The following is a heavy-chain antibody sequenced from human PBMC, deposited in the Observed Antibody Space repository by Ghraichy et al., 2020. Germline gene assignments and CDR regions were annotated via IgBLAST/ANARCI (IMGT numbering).Heavy chain of an antibody. CDR2: IYHSGST. Sequence: SETLSLTCAVSGGSISSGGYSWSWIRQPPGKGLEWIGYIYHSGSTYYNPSLKSRVTISVDRSKNQFSLKLSSVTAADTAVYYCARAPLIGEMEGPLDYWGQGTLVTVSS. CDR3: ARAPLIGEMEGPLDY. D-gene: IGHD3-10*01. V-gene: IGHV4-30-2*01. CDR1: GGSISSGGYS. J-gene: IGHJ4*02.